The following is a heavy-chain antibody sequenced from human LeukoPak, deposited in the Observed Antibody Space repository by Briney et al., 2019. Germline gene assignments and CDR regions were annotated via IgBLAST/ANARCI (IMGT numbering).Heavy chain of an antibody. D-gene: IGHD6-19*01. V-gene: IGHV1-69*04. CDR1: GGTFSSYT. J-gene: IGHJ4*02. CDR2: IIPILGIA. Sequence: SVKVSCKASGGTFSSYTISWVRQAPGQGLEWMGRIIPILGIANYAQKFQGRVTITADKSTSTAYMELSSLRSEDTAVYYCAREGYSSGWYPDYWGQGTLVTVSS. CDR3: AREGYSSGWYPDY.